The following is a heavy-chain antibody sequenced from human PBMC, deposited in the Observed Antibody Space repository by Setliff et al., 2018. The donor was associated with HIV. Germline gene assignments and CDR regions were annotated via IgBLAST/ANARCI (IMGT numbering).Heavy chain of an antibody. CDR3: ARDLQYNYYYGMDV. CDR2: MNPNSANT. V-gene: IGHV1-8*01. D-gene: IGHD4-4*01. J-gene: IGHJ6*02. CDR1: GYTFTRYD. Sequence: ASVKVSCKASGYTFTRYDINWVRQATGQGPEWMGWMNPNSANTGYAQKFQGRVTMTRNTSISTAYMELSSLRSDDTAVYYCARDLQYNYYYGMDVWGQGTTVTVSS.